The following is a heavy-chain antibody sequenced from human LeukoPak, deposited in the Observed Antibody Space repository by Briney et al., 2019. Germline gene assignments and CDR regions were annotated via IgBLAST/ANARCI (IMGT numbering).Heavy chain of an antibody. CDR2: ISSSDSTI. J-gene: IGHJ4*02. V-gene: IGHV3-11*04. CDR1: GFTFSDYY. CDR3: ARHFCSSTSCSN. D-gene: IGHD2-2*01. Sequence: GGSLRLSCAASGFTFSDYYMSWIRQAPGKGLEWVSYISSSDSTIYYADSVKGRFTISRDNAKNSLYLQMNSLRAEDTAVYYCARHFCSSTSCSNWGQGTLVTVSS.